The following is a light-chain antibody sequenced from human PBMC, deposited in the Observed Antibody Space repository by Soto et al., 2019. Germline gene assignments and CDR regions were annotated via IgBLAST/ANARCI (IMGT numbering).Light chain of an antibody. CDR2: GAS. Sequence: DVEMTQSPSSVSASVGERLTITFRASRDISNSLAWYQQTPGKAPKLLLRGASSLHRGVPSRFSGGGAGTEFTLTISSLQPEDFATYYCQQTSAFPRTFGQGTKVDIK. CDR1: RDISNS. J-gene: IGKJ1*01. V-gene: IGKV1-12*01. CDR3: QQTSAFPRT.